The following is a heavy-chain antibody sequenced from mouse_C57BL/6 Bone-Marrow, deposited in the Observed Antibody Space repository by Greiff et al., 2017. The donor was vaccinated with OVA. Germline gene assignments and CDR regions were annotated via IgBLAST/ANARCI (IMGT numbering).Heavy chain of an antibody. D-gene: IGHD2-1*01. CDR2: IDPSDSYT. CDR3: AREDYYGNLYAMDY. CDR1: GYTFTSYW. J-gene: IGHJ4*01. Sequence: QVQLLQPGAELVRPGTSVKLSCKASGYTFTSYWMHWVKQRPGQGLEWIGVIDPSDSYTNYNQKFKGKATLTVDTSSSTAYMQLSSLTSEDSAVYYCAREDYYGNLYAMDYRGQGTTVTVSS. V-gene: IGHV1-59*01.